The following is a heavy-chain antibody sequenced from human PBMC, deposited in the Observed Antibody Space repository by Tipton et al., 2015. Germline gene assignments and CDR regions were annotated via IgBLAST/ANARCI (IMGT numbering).Heavy chain of an antibody. CDR1: SGSSSSSSYY. Sequence: LRLSCTVSSGSSSSSSYYWGWIRQPPGKGLEWIGTIYYSGSTYYNPSLKSRVTISVDTSKNQFSLSLSSVTAADTAVYYCARHRGLGSSSGGYYYGMDVWGQGTTVTVSS. J-gene: IGHJ6*02. V-gene: IGHV4-39*01. CDR3: ARHRGLGSSSGGYYYGMDV. D-gene: IGHD3-16*01. CDR2: IYYSGST.